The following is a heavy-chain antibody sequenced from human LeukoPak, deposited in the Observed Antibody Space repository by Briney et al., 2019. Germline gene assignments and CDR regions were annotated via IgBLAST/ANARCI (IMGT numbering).Heavy chain of an antibody. D-gene: IGHD6-13*01. J-gene: IGHJ4*02. V-gene: IGHV3-53*01. CDR1: GFTVSSNS. CDR2: IYSDNT. Sequence: GGSLRLSCTVSGFTVSSNSMSWVRQAPGKGLEWVSFIYSDNTHYSDSVKGRFTISRDNAKNSLYLQMNSLRAEDTAVYYCASLIAAAGTGYWGQGTLVTVSS. CDR3: ASLIAAAGTGY.